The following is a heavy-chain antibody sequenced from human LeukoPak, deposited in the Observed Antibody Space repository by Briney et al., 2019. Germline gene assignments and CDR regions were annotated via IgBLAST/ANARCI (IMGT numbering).Heavy chain of an antibody. CDR2: INTNTGNP. J-gene: IGHJ3*02. CDR3: ARERVGSYGSSANDI. D-gene: IGHD5-18*01. Sequence: GASVKVPCKASGYTFTSYAMNWVRQAPGQGLEWMGWINTNTGNPTYAQGFTGRFVFSLDTSVSTAYLQISSLKPEDTAVYYCARERVGSYGSSANDIWGQGTMVTVSS. CDR1: GYTFTSYA. V-gene: IGHV7-4-1*02.